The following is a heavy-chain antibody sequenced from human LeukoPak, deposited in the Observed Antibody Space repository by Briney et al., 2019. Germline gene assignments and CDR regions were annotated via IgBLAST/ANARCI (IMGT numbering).Heavy chain of an antibody. Sequence: SETLSLTRPVSGDSVSRSDSYWDWIRQPPGKGLEWIGTVYYSGRTYYSPSLKSRVTMSVDPSNNQFSLNLRSVTAADTALYYCARRRYYDGSGYLEWGQGTLLGVSS. D-gene: IGHD3-22*01. V-gene: IGHV4-39*01. CDR2: VYYSGRT. J-gene: IGHJ1*01. CDR1: GDSVSRSDSY. CDR3: ARRRYYDGSGYLE.